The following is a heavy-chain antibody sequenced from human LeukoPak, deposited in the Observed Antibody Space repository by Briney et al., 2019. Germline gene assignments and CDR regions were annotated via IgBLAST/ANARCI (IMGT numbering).Heavy chain of an antibody. V-gene: IGHV3-30*18. J-gene: IGHJ1*01. CDR2: ISYDGSNK. CDR1: GFTFSSYG. CDR3: AKDRSSGWYSFQH. Sequence: SLSLTCAASGFTFSSYGMHWVRQAPGKGLEWVAVISYDGSNKYYADSVKGRFTISRDNSKNTLYLQMNSLRPEDTAVYYCAKDRSSGWYSFQHWGEGSQVSVSS. D-gene: IGHD6-19*01.